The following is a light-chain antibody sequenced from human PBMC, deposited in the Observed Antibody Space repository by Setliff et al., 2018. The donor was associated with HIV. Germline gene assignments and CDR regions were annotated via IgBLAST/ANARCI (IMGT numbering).Light chain of an antibody. J-gene: IGLJ1*01. CDR3: CSYAGSPYV. CDR1: SSDVGGYNY. Sequence: QSALTQPRSVSGSPGQSVTISCTGTSSDVGGYNYVSWYQQHPGKAPKLVIFDVSKRPSGVPDRFSGSKSGNTASLTISGLQAEDEADYYCCSYAGSPYVFGTGTKVT. V-gene: IGLV2-11*01. CDR2: DVS.